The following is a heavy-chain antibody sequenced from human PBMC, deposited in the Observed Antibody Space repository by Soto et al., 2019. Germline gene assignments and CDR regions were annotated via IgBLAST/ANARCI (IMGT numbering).Heavy chain of an antibody. J-gene: IGHJ6*02. CDR1: GGTFSSYA. Sequence: SVKVSCKASGGTFSSYAISWVRQAPGQGLEWMGGIIPIFGTANYAQKFQGRVTITADESTSTAYMELSSLRSEDTAVYYCARVYDFWSGYGYYGMDVWGQGTTVTVSS. CDR3: ARVYDFWSGYGYYGMDV. D-gene: IGHD3-3*01. V-gene: IGHV1-69*13. CDR2: IIPIFGTA.